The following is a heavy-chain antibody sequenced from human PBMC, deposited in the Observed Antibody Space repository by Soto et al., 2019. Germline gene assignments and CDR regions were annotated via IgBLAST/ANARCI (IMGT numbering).Heavy chain of an antibody. CDR1: GFTVSSNY. Sequence: PGGSLRLSCAASGFTVSSNYMSWVRQAPGKGLECVSAIYSGGSTYYVDSVRGRFTISRDNSKNTLYFQMNSLRAEDTAVYYCARGHGDYMEGYYFDYWGQGTLVTVSS. J-gene: IGHJ4*02. CDR3: ARGHGDYMEGYYFDY. V-gene: IGHV3-53*01. CDR2: IYSGGST. D-gene: IGHD4-17*01.